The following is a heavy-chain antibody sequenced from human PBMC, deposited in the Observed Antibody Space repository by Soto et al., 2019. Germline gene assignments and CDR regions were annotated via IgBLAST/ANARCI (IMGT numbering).Heavy chain of an antibody. D-gene: IGHD6-13*01. CDR2: IYWDDDK. CDR1: GFSLSTSGVG. Sequence: QITLKESGPTLVKPTQTLTLTCTFSGFSLSTSGVGVGWIRQPPGKALEWLALIYWDDDKRYSPSLKSRLTITKDTSKNQVVLTMTNMDPVDTATYYCAHMGRPGRQQLGSGYFDYWGQGTLVTVSS. CDR3: AHMGRPGRQQLGSGYFDY. V-gene: IGHV2-5*02. J-gene: IGHJ4*02.